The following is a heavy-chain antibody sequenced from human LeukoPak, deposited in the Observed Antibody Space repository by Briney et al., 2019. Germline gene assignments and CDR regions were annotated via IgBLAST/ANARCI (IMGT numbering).Heavy chain of an antibody. CDR2: VVHNGGT. V-gene: IGHV4-59*01. CDR1: GGSISSYY. J-gene: IGHJ6*03. Sequence: SETLSLTCAVSGGSISSYYWSWIRQPPRGRVEWSVGVVHNGGTRYQSSIKGRVTISVETSRNQFCLRLNSVTAAETAVYYCARIGTRGMSAFYRRGDFYYMDVWGKGTTVTVAS. D-gene: IGHD3-3*01. CDR3: ARIGTRGMSAFYRRGDFYYMDV.